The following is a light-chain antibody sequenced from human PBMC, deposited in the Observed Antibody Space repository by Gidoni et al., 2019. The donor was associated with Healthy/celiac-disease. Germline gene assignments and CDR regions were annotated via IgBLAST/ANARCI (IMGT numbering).Light chain of an antibody. CDR1: QSVSSSY. Sequence: EIVLTQSPGTLSLSSGERATLSCRASQSVSSSYLAGYQQKPGQAPRLLISGASSRATGIPARFRGSGSGADFTLTISRLEPEYFAVYYCQQYGSSPFGGGTKVEIK. V-gene: IGKV3-20*01. CDR2: GAS. CDR3: QQYGSSP. J-gene: IGKJ4*01.